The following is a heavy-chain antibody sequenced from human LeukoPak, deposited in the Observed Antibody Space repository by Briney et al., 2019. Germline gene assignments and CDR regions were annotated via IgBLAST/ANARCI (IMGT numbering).Heavy chain of an antibody. CDR3: AREHCSGGSCYSIYYYYYMDV. CDR2: IYHSGST. V-gene: IGHV4-38-2*02. J-gene: IGHJ6*03. Sequence: SETLSLTCTVSGYSISSGYYWGWIRQPPGEGLEWIGSIYHSGSTYYNPSLKSRVTISVDTSKNQFSLKLSSVTAADTAVYYCAREHCSGGSCYSIYYYYYMDVWGKGTTVTVSS. CDR1: GYSISSGYY. D-gene: IGHD2-15*01.